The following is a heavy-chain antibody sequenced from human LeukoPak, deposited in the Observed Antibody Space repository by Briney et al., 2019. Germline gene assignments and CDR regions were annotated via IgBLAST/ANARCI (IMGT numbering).Heavy chain of an antibody. V-gene: IGHV1-69*13. CDR2: IIPIFGTA. D-gene: IGHD6-19*01. CDR1: GGTFSSYA. Sequence: SVKVSCKASGGTFSSYAISWVRQAPGQGLEWVGGIIPIFGTANYAQKFQGRVTITADESTSTAYMELSSLRSEDTAVYYCARGGPDSSGWYQSGMDVWGQGTTVTVSS. CDR3: ARGGPDSSGWYQSGMDV. J-gene: IGHJ6*02.